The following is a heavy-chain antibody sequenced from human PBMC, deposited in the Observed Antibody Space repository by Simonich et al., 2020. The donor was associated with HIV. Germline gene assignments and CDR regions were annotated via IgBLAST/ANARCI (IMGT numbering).Heavy chain of an antibody. CDR1: GGSFSGYY. Sequence: QVQLQQWGAGLLKSSETLSLTCAVYGGSFSGYYWSWIRQPPGKWLEWLGEITYSGRTNYNPSLKSRVTISVDTSKSQFSLKLKSVTAADTAVYYCAREVGYYPPHLEENNAFDIWGQGTMVTVSS. CDR2: ITYSGRT. CDR3: AREVGYYPPHLEENNAFDI. D-gene: IGHD3-10*01. J-gene: IGHJ3*02. V-gene: IGHV4-34*01.